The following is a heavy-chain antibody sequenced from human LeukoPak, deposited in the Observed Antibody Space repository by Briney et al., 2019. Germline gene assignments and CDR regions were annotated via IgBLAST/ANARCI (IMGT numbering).Heavy chain of an antibody. V-gene: IGHV1-18*04. CDR2: ISSYTGDT. CDR3: ARDQYDSVWGSYRPYFDF. Sequence: ASVKVSCKASGYTFSSYVISWVRQAPGQGLERMGSISSYTGDTKYAERLQDRVIMTTDTSTRTAYMELRSLTSDDTAVFYCARDQYDSVWGSYRPYFDFWGQGTLVTVSS. J-gene: IGHJ4*02. D-gene: IGHD3-16*02. CDR1: GYTFSSYV.